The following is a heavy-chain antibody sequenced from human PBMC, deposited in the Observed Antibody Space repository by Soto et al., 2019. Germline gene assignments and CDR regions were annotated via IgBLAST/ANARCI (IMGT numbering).Heavy chain of an antibody. CDR3: TTDSYSTIIIVRIDY. J-gene: IGHJ4*01. Sequence: PGGSLRLSCAASGFTFSNAWINWVRQAPGKGLEWVGRIKSKTDGGTTDYAEPVKGRFAISRDDSNNMVYLQMNSLKIEDTAVYHCTTDSYSTIIIVRIDYWGQGTLVTCSS. V-gene: IGHV3-15*07. D-gene: IGHD3-22*01. CDR1: GFTFSNAW. CDR2: IKSKTDGGTT.